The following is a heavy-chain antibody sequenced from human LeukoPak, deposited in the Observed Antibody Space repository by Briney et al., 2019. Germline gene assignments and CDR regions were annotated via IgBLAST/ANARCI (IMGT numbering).Heavy chain of an antibody. CDR1: GFTFSSNW. Sequence: GGFLRLSCAASGFTFSSNWMHWFRQAPGKGLVWVSRINEDGSTTNYADSVKGRFTISRDNAKNTLYLQMNSLRAEDTAVYYCVRDLGGRSGHWGQGTLVTVSS. CDR3: VRDLGGRSGH. D-gene: IGHD1-26*01. CDR2: INEDGSTT. J-gene: IGHJ4*02. V-gene: IGHV3-74*01.